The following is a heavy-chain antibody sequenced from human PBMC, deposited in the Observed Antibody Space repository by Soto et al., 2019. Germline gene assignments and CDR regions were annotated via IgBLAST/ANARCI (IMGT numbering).Heavy chain of an antibody. CDR2: INHSGST. J-gene: IGHJ5*02. CDR1: GVSFSGYY. CDR3: AASPGYSSSWYLSTPKPNWFDP. Sequence: SETLSLTCAVYGVSFSGYYWSWIRQPPGKGLEWIGEINHSGSTNYNPSLKSRVTISVDTSKNQFSLKLSSVTAADTAVYYCAASPGYSSSWYLSTPKPNWFDPWGQGTLVTVSS. D-gene: IGHD6-13*01. V-gene: IGHV4-34*01.